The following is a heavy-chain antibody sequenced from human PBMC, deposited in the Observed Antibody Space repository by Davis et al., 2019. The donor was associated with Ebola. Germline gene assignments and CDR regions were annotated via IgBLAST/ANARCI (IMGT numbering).Heavy chain of an antibody. J-gene: IGHJ6*04. V-gene: IGHV4-61*01. Sequence: SETLSLTCTISGGSVSSGSYYWSWIRQPPGTGLGWIRYIYYSGSTNYNPSLKSRVTISVDTSKNQFSLKLSSVTAADTAVYYCARITELYGMDVWGKGTTVTVSS. CDR1: GGSVSSGSYY. CDR2: IYYSGST. CDR3: ARITELYGMDV. D-gene: IGHD1-14*01.